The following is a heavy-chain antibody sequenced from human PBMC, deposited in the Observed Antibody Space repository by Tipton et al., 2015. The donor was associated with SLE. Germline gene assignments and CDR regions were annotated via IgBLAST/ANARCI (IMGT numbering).Heavy chain of an antibody. Sequence: LRLSCSIYGGSFGGYYWSWIRQPPGKGLEWIGEINHGGSTNYNPSLKSRVTISVDTSKNQFSLKLSSVTAADTAVYYCARTQLRVSPNAFDIWGQGTMVTVSS. D-gene: IGHD3-3*01. CDR3: ARTQLRVSPNAFDI. V-gene: IGHV4-34*01. CDR1: GGSFGGYY. CDR2: INHGGST. J-gene: IGHJ3*02.